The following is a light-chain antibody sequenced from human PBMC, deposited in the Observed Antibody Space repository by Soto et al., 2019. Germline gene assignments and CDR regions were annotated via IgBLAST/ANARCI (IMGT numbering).Light chain of an antibody. V-gene: IGLV2-18*02. CDR3: SSYTSSNTYV. J-gene: IGLJ1*01. Sequence: QSVLTQPPSVSGSPGQSVAISCTGASSDVGSYNRVSWYQQPPGTAPKVMIYEVSNRPSGVPDRFSGSKSGNTASLTISGLQAEDEADYYCSSYTSSNTYVFGTGTKVTVL. CDR1: SSDVGSYNR. CDR2: EVS.